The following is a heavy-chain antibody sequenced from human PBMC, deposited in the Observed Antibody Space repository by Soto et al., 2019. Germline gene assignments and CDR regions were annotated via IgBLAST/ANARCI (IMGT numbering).Heavy chain of an antibody. CDR1: GGSISSSKW. V-gene: IGHV4-4*02. Sequence: QVQLQESGPGLVKPSGTLSLTCAVSGGSISSSKWWSWVRQPPGKGLEWIGEIYHSGTTNYNPSLKSRVTKSVDKSKNELSLNLSSVTAADTAVYYCSRDPGGVAPYYYYGMDVWGQGTTVTVSS. CDR2: IYHSGTT. CDR3: SRDPGGVAPYYYYGMDV. J-gene: IGHJ6*02. D-gene: IGHD2-15*01.